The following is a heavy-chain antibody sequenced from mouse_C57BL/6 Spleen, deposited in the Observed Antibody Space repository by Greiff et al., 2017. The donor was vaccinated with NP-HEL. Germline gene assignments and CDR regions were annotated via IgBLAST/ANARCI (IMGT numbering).Heavy chain of an antibody. V-gene: IGHV1-61*01. D-gene: IGHD2-4*01. CDR1: GYTFTSYW. Sequence: QVQLQQSGAELVRPGSSVKLSCKASGYTFTSYWMDWVKQRPGQGLEWIGNIYPSDSETHYNQKFKDKATLTVDKSSSTAYMQLSSLTSEDSAVYYCAIYYDYDEAFAYWGQGTLVTVSA. CDR2: IYPSDSET. J-gene: IGHJ3*01. CDR3: AIYYDYDEAFAY.